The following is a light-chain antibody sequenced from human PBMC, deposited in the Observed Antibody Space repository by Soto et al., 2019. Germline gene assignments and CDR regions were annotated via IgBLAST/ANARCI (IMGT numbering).Light chain of an antibody. J-gene: IGLJ1*01. CDR2: GVS. CDR1: SSDVGSYNR. Sequence: QSALTQPPSVSGSPGQSVTISCTGTSSDVGSYNRVSWYQQPPGTAPKLMIYGVSNRPSGVPDRFSGSKSGNTASLTISGLQAEDEADYYCSSYTSSSTWVFGTGTKLTVL. V-gene: IGLV2-18*02. CDR3: SSYTSSSTWV.